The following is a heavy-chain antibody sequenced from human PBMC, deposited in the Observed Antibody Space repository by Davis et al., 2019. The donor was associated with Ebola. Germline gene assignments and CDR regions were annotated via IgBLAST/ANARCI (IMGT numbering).Heavy chain of an antibody. CDR3: ARDRVGYDSSGLGH. D-gene: IGHD3-22*01. V-gene: IGHV3-7*01. CDR1: GFTFSSYW. J-gene: IGHJ4*02. CDR2: IKQDGSEK. Sequence: GESLKISCAASGFTFSSYWMSWVRQAPGKGLEWVANIKQDGSEKYYVDSVKGRFTISRDNAKNSLYLQMNSLRAEDTAVYYCARDRVGYDSSGLGHWGQGTLVTVSS.